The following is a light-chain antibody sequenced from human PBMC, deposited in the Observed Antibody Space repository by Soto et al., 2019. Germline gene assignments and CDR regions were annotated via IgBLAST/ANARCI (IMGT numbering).Light chain of an antibody. CDR3: QQYNNWPLLT. CDR1: QSVSSN. J-gene: IGKJ4*01. V-gene: IGKV3-15*01. Sequence: IVMTQSPATLSVSPGETATLSCRASQSVSSNLAWYQQKFGQAPRLLIYGASTRSTGIPARFSGSGSGTEFTLTISSLQSEDFAVYYCQQYNNWPLLTFGGGTKVEIK. CDR2: GAS.